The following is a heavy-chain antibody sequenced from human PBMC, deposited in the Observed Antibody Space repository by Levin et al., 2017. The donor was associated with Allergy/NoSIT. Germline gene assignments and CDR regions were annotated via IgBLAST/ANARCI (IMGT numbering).Heavy chain of an antibody. CDR2: ISASRSNI. V-gene: IGHV3-48*01. Sequence: GGSLRLSCAASGFTFSSYPMNWVRQAPGKGLEWVSHISASRSNIYYAGSVKGRFTISRDNAENSLYLQMNSLRGDDTAVYYCAGGDNWFDPWGQGTLVTVSS. CDR3: AGGDNWFDP. J-gene: IGHJ5*02. CDR1: GFTFSSYP.